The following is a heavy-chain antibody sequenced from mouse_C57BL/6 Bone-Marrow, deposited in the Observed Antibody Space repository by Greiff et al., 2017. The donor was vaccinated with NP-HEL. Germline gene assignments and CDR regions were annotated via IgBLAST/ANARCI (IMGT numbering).Heavy chain of an antibody. CDR3: AREGYDGNYGGCLYYAMDY. CDR2: IHPNSGST. J-gene: IGHJ4*01. CDR1: GYTFTSYW. D-gene: IGHD2-1*01. V-gene: IGHV1-64*01. Sequence: VQLQQPGAELVKPGASVKLSCKASGYTFTSYWMHWVKQRPGQGLEWIGMIHPNSGSTNYNEKFKSKATLTVDKSSSTAYMQLSSLTSEDSAVYYCAREGYDGNYGGCLYYAMDYWGQGTSGTVSS.